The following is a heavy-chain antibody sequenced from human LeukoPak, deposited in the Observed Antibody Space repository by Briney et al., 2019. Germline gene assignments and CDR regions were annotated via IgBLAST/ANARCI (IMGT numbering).Heavy chain of an antibody. CDR1: GGSISSYY. CDR3: ARQVTTRTEYYYYYYGMDV. V-gene: IGHV4-59*08. J-gene: IGHJ6*02. D-gene: IGHD4-17*01. CDR2: IYYSGST. Sequence: ASETLSLTCTVSGGSISSYYWSWIRQPPGKGLEWIGYIYYSGSTNYNPSLKSLVTISVDTSKNQFSLKLSSVTAADTAVYYCARQVTTRTEYYYYYYGMDVWGQGTTVTVSS.